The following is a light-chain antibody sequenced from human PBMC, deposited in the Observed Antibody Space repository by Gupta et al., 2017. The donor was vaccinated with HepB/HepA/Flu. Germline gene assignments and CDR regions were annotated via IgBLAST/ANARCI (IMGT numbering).Light chain of an antibody. CDR2: GAS. CDR3: QQYGSSPLIT. Sequence: IVLTKSPGPLSSSPGERATLSCRASQSVSSSYLAWYQQKPGQAPRLLIYGASSRATGIPDRFSGSGSGTDFTLTISRLEPEDFAVYYCQQYGSSPLITFGQGTRLEIK. V-gene: IGKV3-20*01. CDR1: QSVSSSY. J-gene: IGKJ5*01.